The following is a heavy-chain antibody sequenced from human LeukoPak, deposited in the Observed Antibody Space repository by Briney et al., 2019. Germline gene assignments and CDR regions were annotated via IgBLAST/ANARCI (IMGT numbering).Heavy chain of an antibody. V-gene: IGHV3-53*01. CDR1: GFTVSSNY. CDR2: TYTGGST. Sequence: PGGSLRLSCAASGFTVSSNYMSWVRQGPGKGLEWVSVTYTGGSTYYADSVKGRFTISRDNSKNTLYLQMNSLRAEDTAVYHCAREGYSYGFDYWGQGTLVTVSS. CDR3: AREGYSYGFDY. J-gene: IGHJ4*02. D-gene: IGHD5-18*01.